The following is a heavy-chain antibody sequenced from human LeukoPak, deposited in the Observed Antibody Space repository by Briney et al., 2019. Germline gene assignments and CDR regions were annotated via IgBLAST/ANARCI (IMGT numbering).Heavy chain of an antibody. Sequence: PSETLSLTCTVSGGSISSYYWSWIRKPAGKRLEGIGRIYTSGSNNYNPSLKSRVTMSVDTPKNQFSLKLSSVTAADTAVYYCATTTGWEWSGEPTYYYYYYMDVWGKGTTVTVSS. CDR3: ATTTGWEWSGEPTYYYYYYMDV. V-gene: IGHV4-4*07. CDR1: GGSISSYY. D-gene: IGHD3-10*01. J-gene: IGHJ6*03. CDR2: IYTSGSN.